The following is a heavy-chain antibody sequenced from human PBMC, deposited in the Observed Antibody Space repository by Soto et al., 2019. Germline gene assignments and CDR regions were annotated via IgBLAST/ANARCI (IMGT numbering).Heavy chain of an antibody. CDR1: GGSISSSNW. J-gene: IGHJ5*02. Sequence: QVQLQESGPGLVKPSGTLSLTCAVSGGSISSSNWWSWVRQPPGKGLEWIGEIYHRGSTNYNPSLKTLVTIAGDKSKNQFSLKLSSVTAADTAVYYCARVPAADGTPNWFDPWGQGTLVTVSS. CDR3: ARVPAADGTPNWFDP. CDR2: IYHRGST. D-gene: IGHD6-13*01. V-gene: IGHV4-4*02.